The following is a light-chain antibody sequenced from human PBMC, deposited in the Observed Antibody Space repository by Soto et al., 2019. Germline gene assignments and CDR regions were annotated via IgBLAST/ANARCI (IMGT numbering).Light chain of an antibody. J-gene: IGKJ1*01. V-gene: IGKV4-1*01. CDR2: WAS. CDR1: QSLFFSSNNNDY. CDR3: QQYYSIPQT. Sequence: DIVMTQFPDSLAVSLGERATINCKSSQSLFFSSNNNDYLAWYQQKPGQPPKLLIYWASTRESGDPDRFSGSGSGTDFALTISSLQAEDVAVYYCQQYYSIPQTFGQGTKVEIK.